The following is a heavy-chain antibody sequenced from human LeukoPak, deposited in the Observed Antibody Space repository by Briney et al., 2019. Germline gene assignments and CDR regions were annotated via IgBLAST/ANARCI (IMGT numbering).Heavy chain of an antibody. CDR2: IHYSGST. CDR1: GGSISSYY. CDR3: ARDLDSSGFDL. J-gene: IGHJ2*01. Sequence: PSETLSLTCTVSGGSISSYYWSWIRQPPGKGLEWIGFIHYSGSTNHNSSLKSRVIISIDTSKNQFSLKLSSVTAADTAVYYCARDLDSSGFDLWGRGTLVTVSS. V-gene: IGHV4-59*01. D-gene: IGHD3-22*01.